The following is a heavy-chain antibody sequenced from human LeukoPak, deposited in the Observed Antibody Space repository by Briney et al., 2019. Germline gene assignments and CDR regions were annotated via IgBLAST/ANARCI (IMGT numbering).Heavy chain of an antibody. CDR3: ARDPKVIVGATRRDKPFDY. CDR2: INPSGGST. Sequence: ASVKVSCKASGYTFTSYYMHWVRQAPGQGLEWMGIINPSGGSTSYAQKFQGRVTMTRDTSTSTVYMELSSLRSEDTAVYYCARDPKVIVGATRRDKPFDYWGQGTLVTVSS. CDR1: GYTFTSYY. J-gene: IGHJ4*02. D-gene: IGHD1-26*01. V-gene: IGHV1-46*01.